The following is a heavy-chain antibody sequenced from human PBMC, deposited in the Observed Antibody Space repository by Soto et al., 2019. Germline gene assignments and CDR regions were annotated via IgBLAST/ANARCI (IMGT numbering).Heavy chain of an antibody. D-gene: IGHD5-12*01. CDR1: GFTFSSYE. J-gene: IGHJ4*02. Sequence: EVQLVESGGGLVQPGGSLRLSCAASGFTFSSYEMNWVRQAPGKGLEWVSYISSSGSTIYYADSVKGRFTISRDNAKNSLYLQMNSLRAEDTAVYYCVGASGYDPQRYSDFDYWGQGTLVTVSS. CDR2: ISSSGSTI. V-gene: IGHV3-48*03. CDR3: VGASGYDPQRYSDFDY.